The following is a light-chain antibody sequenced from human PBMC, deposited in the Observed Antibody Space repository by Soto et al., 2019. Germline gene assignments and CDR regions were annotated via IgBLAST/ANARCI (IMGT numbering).Light chain of an antibody. J-gene: IGKJ1*01. CDR3: QQYNNWPWT. Sequence: EIVMTQSPAPPSVSPVERATPSCRASQSVSSNLAWYQQKPGQAPRLLIYGASTRATGIPARFSGSGSGTEFTLTISSLQSEDFAVYYCQQYNNWPWTFGQGTKVDI. CDR2: GAS. V-gene: IGKV3-15*01. CDR1: QSVSSN.